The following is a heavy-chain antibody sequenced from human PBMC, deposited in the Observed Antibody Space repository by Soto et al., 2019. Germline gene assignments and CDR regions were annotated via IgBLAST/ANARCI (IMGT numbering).Heavy chain of an antibody. CDR1: GGSISRSE. CDR2: IYYSGST. V-gene: IGHV4-59*08. D-gene: IGHD5-12*01. CDR3: ARLLPRRGYPSAFAI. J-gene: IGHJ3*02. Sequence: PSETLSHTCTGSGGSISRSERSLCRLPPGKGLEWIGYIYYSGSTNYNPSLKSRVTISVDTSKNQFSLKLSSVTAADTAVYYCARLLPRRGYPSAFAIWGQGTMVT.